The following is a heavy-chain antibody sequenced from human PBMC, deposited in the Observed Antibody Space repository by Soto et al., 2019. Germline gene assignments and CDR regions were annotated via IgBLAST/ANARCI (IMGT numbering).Heavy chain of an antibody. V-gene: IGHV3-23*01. Sequence: PGGSLRLSCAASGFTFSTYAMSWVRQAPGKGLEWVSSVTGSGDTTYYADSVKGRFTISRDNSQNTLSLQMNSLRVEDTAVYYCARPRIGSAGAKLDYWGQGTLVTVSS. CDR2: VTGSGDTT. D-gene: IGHD1-1*01. CDR3: ARPRIGSAGAKLDY. J-gene: IGHJ4*02. CDR1: GFTFSTYA.